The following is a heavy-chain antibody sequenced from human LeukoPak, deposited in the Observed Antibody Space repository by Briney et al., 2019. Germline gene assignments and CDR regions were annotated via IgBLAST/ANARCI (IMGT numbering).Heavy chain of an antibody. CDR3: ARGTYCYDSSGSPGGDY. CDR1: GFTFSSYG. V-gene: IGHV3-30*03. J-gene: IGHJ4*02. Sequence: GRSLRLSCAASGFTFSSYGMHWVRQAPGKGLEWVAVISYDGSNKYYADSVKGRFTTSRDNSKNTLYLQMNSLRAEDTAVYYCARGTYCYDSSGSPGGDYWGQGTLVTVSS. D-gene: IGHD3-22*01. CDR2: ISYDGSNK.